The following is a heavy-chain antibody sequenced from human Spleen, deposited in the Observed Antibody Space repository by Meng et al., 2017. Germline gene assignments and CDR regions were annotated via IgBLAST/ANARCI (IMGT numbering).Heavy chain of an antibody. V-gene: IGHV4-39*01. Sequence: QPQLQESGPGLVKPSEALSLTCSVSGGSISTSGYYWGWIRQPPGKGLEWIGSIGHSGITYYTPSLKSRVTVSIDTSKSQFSLKVSSVTAADTAVYYCARREDEYYFDYWGQGTLVTVSS. J-gene: IGHJ4*02. D-gene: IGHD1-26*01. CDR3: ARREDEYYFDY. CDR2: IGHSGIT. CDR1: GGSISTSGYY.